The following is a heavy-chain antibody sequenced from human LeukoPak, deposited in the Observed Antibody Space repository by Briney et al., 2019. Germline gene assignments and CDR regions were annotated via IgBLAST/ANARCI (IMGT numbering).Heavy chain of an antibody. CDR1: GFTFSSYS. J-gene: IGHJ6*03. CDR3: ARCNSVLIDYDFWSGHYYYYMDV. V-gene: IGHV3-21*01. CDR2: ISSSSSYI. Sequence: GGSLRLSCAASGFTFSSYSMNWVRQAPGKGLEWVSSISSSSSYIYYADSVKGRFTISRDNAKNSLYLQMNSLRAEDTAVYYCARCNSVLIDYDFWSGHYYYYMDVWGTGTTVTVSS. D-gene: IGHD3-3*01.